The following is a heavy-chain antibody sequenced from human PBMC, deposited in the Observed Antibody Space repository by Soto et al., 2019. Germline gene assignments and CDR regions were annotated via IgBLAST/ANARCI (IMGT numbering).Heavy chain of an antibody. CDR3: AKDYIAVAGTRAFDI. J-gene: IGHJ3*02. CDR2: IIPILGIA. Sequence: QVQLVQSGAEVKKPGSSVKVSCKASGGTFSSYTISWVRQAPGQGLEWMGRIIPILGIANYAQKFQDRVTIPADKSTSRAYMERSSLRSEDTAVYYCAKDYIAVAGTRAFDIWGQGTMVTVSS. CDR1: GGTFSSYT. V-gene: IGHV1-69*02. D-gene: IGHD6-19*01.